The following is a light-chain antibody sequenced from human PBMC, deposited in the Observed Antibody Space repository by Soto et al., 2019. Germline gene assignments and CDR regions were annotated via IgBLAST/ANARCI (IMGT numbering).Light chain of an antibody. CDR3: QQYNNWPGT. CDR2: GAS. Sequence: IVMPQSPATLSVSPGERATLSCRASQSVSSNLAWYQQKPGQAPRLLIYGASTRAPGIPARFSGSGSGTEFTLTISSLQPEEFAVYYCQQYNNWPGTFGQGTKVEIK. CDR1: QSVSSN. J-gene: IGKJ1*01. V-gene: IGKV3-15*01.